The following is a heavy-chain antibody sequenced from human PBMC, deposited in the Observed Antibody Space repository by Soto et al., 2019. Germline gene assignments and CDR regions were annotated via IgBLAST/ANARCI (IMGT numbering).Heavy chain of an antibody. D-gene: IGHD1-26*01. CDR3: ARGEQYSGRIFDY. Sequence: QVQLQQSGPGLVKPSQTLSVTCGISGDSVSSNSAAWNWLRQSPSRGLEWLGRTYYRSKWYNDYAVSVESRITINPATSKNHFSLQLHFVTPEDTAVYFCARGEQYSGRIFDYWGQGTLVTVSS. CDR1: GDSVSSNSAA. CDR2: TYYRSKWYN. V-gene: IGHV6-1*01. J-gene: IGHJ4*02.